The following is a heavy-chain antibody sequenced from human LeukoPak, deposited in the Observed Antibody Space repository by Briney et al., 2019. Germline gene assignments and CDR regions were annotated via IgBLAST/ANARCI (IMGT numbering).Heavy chain of an antibody. V-gene: IGHV3-48*03. CDR3: ARERGYNYGYSGYYDH. CDR1: GFSFSSFE. D-gene: IGHD5-18*01. CDR2: ISTSGAST. Sequence: GGSLRLSCAASGFSFSSFEMNWVRRAPGKGLEWISYISTSGASTYYADSVRGRFTISRDNAKDSLYLRMDTLRVEDSAVYYCARERGYNYGYSGYYDHWGQGILVSVSS. J-gene: IGHJ4*02.